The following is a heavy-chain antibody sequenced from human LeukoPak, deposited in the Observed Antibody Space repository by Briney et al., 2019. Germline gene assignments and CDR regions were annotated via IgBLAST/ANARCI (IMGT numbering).Heavy chain of an antibody. CDR3: AKEYYDFWSGQNRYDPFDY. J-gene: IGHJ4*02. Sequence: GGSLRLSCAASGFTFRSYGIHWVRQAPGKGLEWVAVISYDGSNKYYADSVKGRFTISRDNSKNTLHLQMNSLRAEDTAVYYCAKEYYDFWSGQNRYDPFDYWGQGTLVTVSS. CDR2: ISYDGSNK. CDR1: GFTFRSYG. D-gene: IGHD3-3*01. V-gene: IGHV3-30*18.